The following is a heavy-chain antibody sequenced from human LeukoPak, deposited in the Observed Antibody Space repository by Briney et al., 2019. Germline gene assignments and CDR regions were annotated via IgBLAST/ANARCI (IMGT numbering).Heavy chain of an antibody. CDR3: ARRVGIAPHYYYYYMDV. CDR2: ISAYNGNT. D-gene: IGHD6-13*01. V-gene: IGHV1-18*01. CDR1: GYTFTSYG. J-gene: IGHJ6*03. Sequence: ASVKVSCKASGYTFTSYGISWVRQAPGQGLEWMGWISAYNGNTNYAQKLQGRVTMTTDTSTSTAYMELRSLRSDDTAVYYCARRVGIAPHYYYYYMDVWGKGTTVTVSS.